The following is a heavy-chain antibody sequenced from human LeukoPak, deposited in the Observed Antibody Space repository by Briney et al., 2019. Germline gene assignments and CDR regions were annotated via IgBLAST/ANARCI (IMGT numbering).Heavy chain of an antibody. D-gene: IGHD6-13*01. CDR2: IYSGGST. CDR3: ARDRSSSWYADAFDI. Sequence: GGSLRLSCAASRFTVSSNYMSWVRQAPGKGLEWVSVIYSGGSTYYADSVKGRFTISRDNSKNTLYLQMNSLRAEDTAVYYCARDRSSSWYADAFDIWGQGTMVTVSS. J-gene: IGHJ3*02. CDR1: RFTVSSNY. V-gene: IGHV3-66*01.